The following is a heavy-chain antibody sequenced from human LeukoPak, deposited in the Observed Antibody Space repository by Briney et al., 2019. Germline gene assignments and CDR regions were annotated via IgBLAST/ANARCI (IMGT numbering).Heavy chain of an antibody. V-gene: IGHV3-30*18. Sequence: PGGSLRLSCAASGFSFSSYGMHWVRQAPGKGLKWVAVISYDGGNEYYADSVKGRFTIFKDNSKNTLYLQMNSLRAGDMAVYYCAKSRGPYGDFDPLDYWGQGTLVTVSS. D-gene: IGHD4-17*01. CDR3: AKSRGPYGDFDPLDY. CDR2: ISYDGGNE. J-gene: IGHJ4*02. CDR1: GFSFSSYG.